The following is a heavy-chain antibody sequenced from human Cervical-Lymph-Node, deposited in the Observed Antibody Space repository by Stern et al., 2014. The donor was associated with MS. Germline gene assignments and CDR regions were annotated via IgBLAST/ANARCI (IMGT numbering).Heavy chain of an antibody. CDR2: IIPILGLA. V-gene: IGHV1-69*09. J-gene: IGHJ5*02. CDR3: ARGVVSNRAAATLHNLFDP. CDR1: GGTFSSSYA. Sequence: VQLVESGAEVKKPGSSMNVSCKTSGGTFSSSYAITWMRQAPGQGLAWIGRIIPILGLANYAQKFQGRVIITADKSTSTTYMELSSLRSEDTAVYYCARGVVSNRAAATLHNLFDPWGQGTLVTVSS. D-gene: IGHD2-15*01.